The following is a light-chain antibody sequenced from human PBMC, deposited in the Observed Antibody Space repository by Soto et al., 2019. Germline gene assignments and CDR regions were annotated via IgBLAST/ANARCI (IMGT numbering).Light chain of an antibody. J-gene: IGKJ1*01. Sequence: EIVMTQSPATLSVSPGERATLSCRASQSVSSNLAWYQQKPGQAPRLLIYGASTRATGIPARFSGSGSGTEFTHTNSGLQYEDFAVYYCQQYNNWPRTFGQGTKVEIK. V-gene: IGKV3-15*01. CDR1: QSVSSN. CDR3: QQYNNWPRT. CDR2: GAS.